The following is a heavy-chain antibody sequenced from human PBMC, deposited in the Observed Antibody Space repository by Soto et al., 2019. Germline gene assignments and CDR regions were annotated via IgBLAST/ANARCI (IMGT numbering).Heavy chain of an antibody. Sequence: SETLSLTCTVSGGSISSYYWSWIRQPPGKGLEWIGYIYYSGSTNYNPSLKSRVTISVDTSKNQFSLQMNSLRAEDTAVYYCAGGYSGSPRWGQGTLVTVSS. CDR1: GGSISSYY. V-gene: IGHV4-59*12. J-gene: IGHJ4*02. D-gene: IGHD3-10*01. CDR2: IYYSGST. CDR3: AGGYSGSPR.